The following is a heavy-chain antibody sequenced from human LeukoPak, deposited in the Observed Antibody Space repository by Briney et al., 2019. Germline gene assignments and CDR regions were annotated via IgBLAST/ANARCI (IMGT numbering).Heavy chain of an antibody. V-gene: IGHV1-2*04. Sequence: ASVKVSCKASGYTFTSYGMNWVRQAPGQGLEWMGWINPNSGGTNYAQKFQGWVTMTRDTSISTAYMELSRLRSDDTAVYYCARGSVLRFLEWPSYYYYGMDVWGQGTTVTVSS. CDR3: ARGSVLRFLEWPSYYYYGMDV. D-gene: IGHD3-3*01. CDR2: INPNSGGT. CDR1: GYTFTSYG. J-gene: IGHJ6*02.